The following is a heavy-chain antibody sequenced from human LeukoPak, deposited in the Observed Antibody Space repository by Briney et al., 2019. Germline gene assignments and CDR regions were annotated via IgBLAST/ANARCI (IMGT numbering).Heavy chain of an antibody. CDR2: ISGSGGST. CDR3: AKDLGYTSGWSDY. J-gene: IGHJ4*02. D-gene: IGHD6-19*01. CDR1: GFIFSNYA. V-gene: IGHV3-23*01. Sequence: GSLRRSCAASGFIFSNYAMSWVRQAPGKGLEWVSGISGSGGSTYYADSVKGRFTISRDNSKNTLYLQMNSLRAEDTAVYYCAKDLGYTSGWSDYWGQGTLVTVSS.